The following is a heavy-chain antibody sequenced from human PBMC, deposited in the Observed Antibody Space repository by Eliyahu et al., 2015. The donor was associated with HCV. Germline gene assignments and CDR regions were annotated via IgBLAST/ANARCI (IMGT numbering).Heavy chain of an antibody. CDR3: AIKEKGIIDH. Sequence: QVHLVQSXTAVKKPXASXKXXCXTSGYSFTGYYLHWVRQAPGQGPEWMGQFYPRNGVTXYAQKFQDRVTMTGDTSISTAYMELGSLRSDDTAVYYCAIKEKGIIDHWGQGTLVTVSS. J-gene: IGHJ4*02. D-gene: IGHD5-24*01. CDR1: GYSFTGYY. CDR2: FYPRNGVT. V-gene: IGHV1-2*06.